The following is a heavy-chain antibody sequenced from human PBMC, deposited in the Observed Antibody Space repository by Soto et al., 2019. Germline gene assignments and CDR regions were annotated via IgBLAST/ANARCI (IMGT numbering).Heavy chain of an antibody. J-gene: IGHJ4*02. CDR1: GFTFKNYN. CDR3: VRGGSLLGRTR. V-gene: IGHV3-21*02. CDR2: IGGSDTFT. Sequence: EVQLVESGGGLVKPGESLRLSCVASGFTFKNYNMNWVRQAPGKGLEWVSSIGGSDTFTYYADSVKGRFTISRDNAKSSLFLQLNSLRVEYAAVYFCVRGGSLLGRTRWGQGTLVTVSS. D-gene: IGHD3-10*01.